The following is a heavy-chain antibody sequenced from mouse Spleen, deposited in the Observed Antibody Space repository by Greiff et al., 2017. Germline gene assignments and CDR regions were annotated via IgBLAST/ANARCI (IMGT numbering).Heavy chain of an antibody. CDR3: ATPYYGSSYAYAMDY. Sequence: EVKLVESGPELVKPGASVKMSCKASGYTFTSYVMHWVKQKPGQGLEWIGYINPYNDGTKYNEKFKGKATLTSDKSSSTAYMELSSLTSEDSAVYYCATPYYGSSYAYAMDYWGQGTSVTVSS. V-gene: IGHV1-14*01. CDR2: INPYNDGT. J-gene: IGHJ4*01. D-gene: IGHD1-1*01. CDR1: GYTFTSYV.